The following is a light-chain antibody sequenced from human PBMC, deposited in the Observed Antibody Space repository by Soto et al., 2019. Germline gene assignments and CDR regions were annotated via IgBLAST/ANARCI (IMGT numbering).Light chain of an antibody. Sequence: DIQMTQSPSSLSASVGDRVSITCRASQSISSYLNWYQQKPGQAPKLLIYAASSLHSGVPSRFSVSGSGTDFTLTISSLQPEDFATYYCLQTYTPQFTFGPGTKVDIK. CDR1: QSISSY. CDR2: AAS. V-gene: IGKV1-39*01. J-gene: IGKJ3*01. CDR3: LQTYTPQFT.